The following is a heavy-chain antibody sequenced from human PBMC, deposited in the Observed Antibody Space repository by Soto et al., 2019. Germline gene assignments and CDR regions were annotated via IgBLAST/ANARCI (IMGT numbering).Heavy chain of an antibody. CDR1: GHTFTSYD. CDR3: ARGSKGSSWYAYWFDP. J-gene: IGHJ5*02. V-gene: IGHV1-8*01. D-gene: IGHD6-13*01. CDR2: MNPNSGNT. Sequence: ASVKVSCKASGHTFTSYDINWVRQATGQGLEWMGWMNPNSGNTGYAQKFQGRVTMTRNTSISTAYMELSSLRSKDTAVYYCARGSKGSSWYAYWFDPWGQGTLVTVSS.